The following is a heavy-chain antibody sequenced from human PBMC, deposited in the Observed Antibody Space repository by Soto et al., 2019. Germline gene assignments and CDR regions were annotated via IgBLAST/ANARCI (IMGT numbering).Heavy chain of an antibody. Sequence: QVQLQESGPGLVKPSQTLSLTCTVSGGSISSGGYYWSWIRQRPGKGLEWIGYIYYSGSTYYNPSLKSRVTISVDTSKNQFSLKLSSVTAADTAVYYCARAGGDYLSVRYWFDPWGQGTLVTVSS. CDR3: ARAGGDYLSVRYWFDP. CDR1: GGSISSGGYY. D-gene: IGHD4-17*01. CDR2: IYYSGST. J-gene: IGHJ5*02. V-gene: IGHV4-31*03.